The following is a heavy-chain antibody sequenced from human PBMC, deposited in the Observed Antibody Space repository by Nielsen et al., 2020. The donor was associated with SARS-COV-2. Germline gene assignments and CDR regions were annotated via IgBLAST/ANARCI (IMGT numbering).Heavy chain of an antibody. CDR1: GGSIRSGGYS. D-gene: IGHD3-16*01. CDR3: ARGGRITFGGADDAFDI. J-gene: IGHJ3*02. V-gene: IGHV4-30-2*01. Sequence: SETLSLTCAVSGGSIRSGGYSWSWIRQPPGKGLEWIGYIYHSGRTYYNPSLKSRVTISVDRSKNQFPLKLSSVTAADTAVYYCARGGRITFGGADDAFDIWGQGTMVTVSS. CDR2: IYHSGRT.